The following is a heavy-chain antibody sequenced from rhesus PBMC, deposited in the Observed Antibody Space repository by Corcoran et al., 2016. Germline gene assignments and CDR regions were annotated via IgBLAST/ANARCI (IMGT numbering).Heavy chain of an antibody. V-gene: IGHV1-111*02. J-gene: IGHJ4*01. CDR3: ARFSGYYPNFDY. Sequence: EVQLVQSGAEVKKPGASVKISCKASGYTFTDSYLHWVRQAPGKGLEWMGRVDPEDGEPIYAQRFQDRVTITADTSTDTAYMELSSLRSEDTAVYYCARFSGYYPNFDYWGLGVLVTVSS. D-gene: IGHD3-28*01. CDR2: VDPEDGEP. CDR1: GYTFTDSY.